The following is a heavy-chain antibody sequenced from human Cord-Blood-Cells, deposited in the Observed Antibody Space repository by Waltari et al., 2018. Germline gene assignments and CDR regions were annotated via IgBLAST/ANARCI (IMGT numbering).Heavy chain of an antibody. V-gene: IGHV3-49*05. CDR2: IRSKAYGGTT. D-gene: IGHD3-10*01. CDR1: GFTFGDYA. J-gene: IGHJ3*02. Sequence: EVQLVESGGGLVKPGRSLRLSCTASGFTFGDYAMSWFRQAPGTGLEGGGFIRSKAYGGTTEYAADGKGRFTISRDDSKSIAYLQMNSLKTEDTAVYYCTRFVPGEQRGDAFDIWGQGTMVTVSS. CDR3: TRFVPGEQRGDAFDI.